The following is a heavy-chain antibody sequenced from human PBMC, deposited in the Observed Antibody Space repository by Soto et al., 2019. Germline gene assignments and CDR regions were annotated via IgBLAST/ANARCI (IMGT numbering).Heavy chain of an antibody. J-gene: IGHJ3*02. D-gene: IGHD3-10*01. V-gene: IGHV3-53*04. CDR3: ASVTGGFIRSYAFDT. Sequence: EVQLVESGGGLVQPGGSLRLSCAASGFSVSNNYMTWVRQAPGKGLEWVSIIYTGGSTYYADSVKGRFTISRHNSKNTLYLQMNSLRAEDTALYYCASVTGGFIRSYAFDTWGQGTMLTVSS. CDR1: GFSVSNNY. CDR2: IYTGGST.